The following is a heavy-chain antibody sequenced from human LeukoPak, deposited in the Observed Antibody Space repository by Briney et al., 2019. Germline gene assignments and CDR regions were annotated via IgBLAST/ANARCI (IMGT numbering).Heavy chain of an antibody. D-gene: IGHD2-15*01. V-gene: IGHV3-7*01. CDR2: IKQDGSEK. J-gene: IGHJ5*02. CDR3: ARSFIGYCSGGSCYHYNWFDP. Sequence: GGSLRLSCAASGFTFSSYWMSWVRQAPGKGLEWVANIKQDGSEKYYVDSVKGRFTISRDNAKNSLYLQMNSMRAEDTAVYYCARSFIGYCSGGSCYHYNWFDPWGQGTLVTVSS. CDR1: GFTFSSYW.